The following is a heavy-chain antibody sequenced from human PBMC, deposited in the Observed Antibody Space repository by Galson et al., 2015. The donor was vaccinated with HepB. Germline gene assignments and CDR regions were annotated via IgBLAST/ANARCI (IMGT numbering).Heavy chain of an antibody. CDR3: ARDLLVATIQASAYYYYGMDV. D-gene: IGHD5-12*01. CDR1: GFTFSSYS. Sequence: LRLSCAASGFTFSSYSMNWVRQAPGKGLEWVSSISSSSSYIYYADSVKGRFTISRDNAKNSLYLQMNSLRAEDTAVYYCARDLLVATIQASAYYYYGMDVWGQGTTVTVSS. J-gene: IGHJ6*02. V-gene: IGHV3-21*01. CDR2: ISSSSSYI.